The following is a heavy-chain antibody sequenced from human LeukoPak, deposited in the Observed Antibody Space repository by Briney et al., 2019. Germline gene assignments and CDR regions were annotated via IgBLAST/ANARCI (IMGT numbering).Heavy chain of an antibody. Sequence: ASVKVSCKASGYTFTSYYMHWVRQAPGQGLEWMGIINPSGGSTSYAQKFQGRVTMTRDTSTSTVYMELSSLRSEDTAVYYCARVSYDFWSGYYYYMDVWGKGTTVTVSS. V-gene: IGHV1-46*01. CDR3: ARVSYDFWSGYYYYMDV. D-gene: IGHD3-3*01. CDR1: GYTFTSYY. CDR2: INPSGGST. J-gene: IGHJ6*03.